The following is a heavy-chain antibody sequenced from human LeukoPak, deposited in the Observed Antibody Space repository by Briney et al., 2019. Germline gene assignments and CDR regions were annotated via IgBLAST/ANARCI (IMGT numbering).Heavy chain of an antibody. D-gene: IGHD1-26*01. CDR3: AKWDSWIDY. Sequence: GSLRLSCAASGFTFSSYGMHWVRQAPGKGLEWVAVISYDGSNKYYADSVKGRFTISRDNSKNTLYLQMNSLRAEDTAVYYCAKWDSWIDYWGQGTLVTVSP. CDR1: GFTFSSYG. J-gene: IGHJ4*02. V-gene: IGHV3-30*18. CDR2: ISYDGSNK.